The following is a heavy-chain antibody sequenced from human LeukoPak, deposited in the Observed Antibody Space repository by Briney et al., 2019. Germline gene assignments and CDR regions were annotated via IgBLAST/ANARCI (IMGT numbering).Heavy chain of an antibody. Sequence: PGRSLRLSCVGSGFVFSNYGIHWVRQAPGKGLEWLLYISSGATDIYYADSLRGRFTISRDNANNSLYLKMNSLRDEDTAVYYCAADPGGGSSAFDLWGQGTMVTVSS. V-gene: IGHV3-48*02. CDR2: ISSGATDI. D-gene: IGHD4-23*01. CDR1: GFVFSNYG. CDR3: AADPGGGSSAFDL. J-gene: IGHJ3*01.